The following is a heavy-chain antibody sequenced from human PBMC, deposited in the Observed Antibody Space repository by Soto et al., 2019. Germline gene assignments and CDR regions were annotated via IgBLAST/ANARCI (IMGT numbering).Heavy chain of an antibody. CDR1: VGTFSSYA. D-gene: IGHD3-3*01. Sequence: GXSVKVSCKASVGTFSSYAISWVRQAPGQGLEWMGGIIPIFGTANYAQKFQGRVTITADESTSTAYMELSSLRSEDTAVYYCAMETIWSGYYKGYYYGMDVWGQGTTVTVSS. V-gene: IGHV1-69*13. CDR3: AMETIWSGYYKGYYYGMDV. CDR2: IIPIFGTA. J-gene: IGHJ6*02.